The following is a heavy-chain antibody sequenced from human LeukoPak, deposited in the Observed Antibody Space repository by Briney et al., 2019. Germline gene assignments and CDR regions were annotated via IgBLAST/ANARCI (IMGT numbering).Heavy chain of an antibody. CDR3: ARRVGYCSSTSCYRAFDI. Sequence: GESLKIPCKGSGYSFTSYWIGWVRQMPGKGLEWMGIIYPGDSDTRYSPSFQGQVTISADKSISTAYLQWSSLKASDTAMYYYARRVGYCSSTSCYRAFDIWGQGTMVTVSS. D-gene: IGHD2-2*01. CDR1: GYSFTSYW. J-gene: IGHJ3*02. CDR2: IYPGDSDT. V-gene: IGHV5-51*01.